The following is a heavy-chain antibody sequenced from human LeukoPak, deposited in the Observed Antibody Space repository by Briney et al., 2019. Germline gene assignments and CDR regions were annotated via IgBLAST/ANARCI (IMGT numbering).Heavy chain of an antibody. CDR2: ISSSSSYI. CDR3: ARDLGSVVPLYYFDY. J-gene: IGHJ4*02. CDR1: GSTFSSYS. D-gene: IGHD2-2*01. V-gene: IGHV3-21*01. Sequence: PGGSLRLSCAASGSTFSSYSMNWVRQAPGKGLEWVSSISSSSSYIYYADSVKGRFTISRDNAKNSLYLQMNSLRAEDTAVYYCARDLGSVVPLYYFDYWGQGTLVTVSS.